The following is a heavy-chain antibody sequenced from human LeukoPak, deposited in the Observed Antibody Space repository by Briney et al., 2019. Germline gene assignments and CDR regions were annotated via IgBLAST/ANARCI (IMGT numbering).Heavy chain of an antibody. CDR2: INADGSRK. J-gene: IGHJ4*02. CDR3: ARSER. Sequence: AGGSLRLSCAGSGFTFNSPSWMSWVRQAPGKGLEWVANINADGSRKYYVDSVKGRFTISKDNAKKSLYLEMNSLTAEDTAVYYCARSERWGQGNLVTVSS. V-gene: IGHV3-7*01. CDR1: GFTFNSPSW.